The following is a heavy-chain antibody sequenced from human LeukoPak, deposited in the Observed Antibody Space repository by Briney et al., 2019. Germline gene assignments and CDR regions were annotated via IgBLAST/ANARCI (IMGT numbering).Heavy chain of an antibody. CDR3: ARVSPYGNDAFDI. CDR2: IKQDGSEK. CDR1: GFTFSSYW. D-gene: IGHD4-17*01. Sequence: PGGSLRLSCAASGFTFSSYWMSWVRQAPGKGLEWVANIKQDGSEKYYVDSVKGGFTISRDNAKNSLYLQMNSLRAEDTAVYYCARVSPYGNDAFDIWGQGTMVTVSS. J-gene: IGHJ3*02. V-gene: IGHV3-7*01.